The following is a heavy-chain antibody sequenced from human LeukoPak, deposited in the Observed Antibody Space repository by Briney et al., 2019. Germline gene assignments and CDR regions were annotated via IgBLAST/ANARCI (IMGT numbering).Heavy chain of an antibody. Sequence: ASVKVSCKASGYTFTCYYMFWVRQAPGQGLEWMGWINPNGGGTNYAQKFQGRVTMTRDTSISTAYMELSRLTSDDTAVYYCARWVGYSNWFDPWGQGTLVSVSS. D-gene: IGHD2-15*01. CDR2: INPNGGGT. CDR3: ARWVGYSNWFDP. CDR1: GYTFTCYY. J-gene: IGHJ5*02. V-gene: IGHV1-2*02.